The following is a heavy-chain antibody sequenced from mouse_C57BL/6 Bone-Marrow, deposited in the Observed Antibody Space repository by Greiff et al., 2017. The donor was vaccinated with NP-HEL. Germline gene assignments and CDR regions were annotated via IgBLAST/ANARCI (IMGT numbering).Heavy chain of an antibody. Sequence: EVMLVEPGGGLVQPGGSLKLSCAASGFTFSDYYMYWVRQTPEKRLEWVAYISNGGGSTYYPDTVKGRFTISRDNAKNTLYLQMSRLKSEDTAVYYCARRPYYAMDYWGQGTSVTVSS. CDR2: ISNGGGST. J-gene: IGHJ4*01. CDR3: ARRPYYAMDY. CDR1: GFTFSDYY. V-gene: IGHV5-12*01.